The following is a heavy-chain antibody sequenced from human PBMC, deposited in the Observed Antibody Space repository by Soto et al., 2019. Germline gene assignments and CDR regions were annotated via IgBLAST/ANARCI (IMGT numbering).Heavy chain of an antibody. CDR3: ATQYMVRGVFDY. V-gene: IGHV1-69*13. Sequence: GASVKVSCKASGGTFSSYAISWVRQAPGQGLEWMGGIIPIFGTANYAQKFQGRVTITADESTSTAYMELSSLRSEDTAVYYCATQYMVRGVFDYWGQGILVTVSS. D-gene: IGHD3-10*01. CDR1: GGTFSSYA. J-gene: IGHJ4*02. CDR2: IIPIFGTA.